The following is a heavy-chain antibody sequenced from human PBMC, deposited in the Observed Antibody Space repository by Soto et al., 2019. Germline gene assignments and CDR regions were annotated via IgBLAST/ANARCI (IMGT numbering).Heavy chain of an antibody. Sequence: GGSLRLSCAASGFTFSSYAMSWVHQAPGKGLEWVSAISGSGGSTYYADSVKGRFTISRDNSKNTLYLQMNSLRAEDTAVYYCAKDSEAPYYYDSSGPFYWGQGTLVTVSS. CDR2: ISGSGGST. CDR1: GFTFSSYA. V-gene: IGHV3-23*01. CDR3: AKDSEAPYYYDSSGPFY. D-gene: IGHD3-22*01. J-gene: IGHJ4*02.